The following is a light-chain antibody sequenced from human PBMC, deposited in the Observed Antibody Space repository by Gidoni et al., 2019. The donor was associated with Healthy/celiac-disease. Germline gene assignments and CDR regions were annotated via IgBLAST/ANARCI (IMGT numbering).Light chain of an antibody. CDR1: QSFSSN. Sequence: ELVMTKSPATLSVSPGERATLSCLASQSFSSNLAWYQQKPGQAPRLLIYGASTRATGIPARCSGSGSGTEFTLTISSLQSEDCAVYYCQQYNNWPPMYTFGQGTKLEIK. CDR3: QQYNNWPPMYT. J-gene: IGKJ2*01. V-gene: IGKV3-15*01. CDR2: GAS.